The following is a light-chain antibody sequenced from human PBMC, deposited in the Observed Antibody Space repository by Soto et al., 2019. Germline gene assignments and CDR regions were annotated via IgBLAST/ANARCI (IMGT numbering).Light chain of an antibody. V-gene: IGKV1-27*01. J-gene: IGKJ5*01. CDR3: QNYHLALGT. CDR1: QDIINH. CDR2: GAS. Sequence: DIQMTQSPSSLSASVGDTVTITCRASQDIINHLAWYQQRPGKVPNLLIYGASTLHSGVPSRFRGSASGTHFTLPISSLQPEDVATYYCQNYHLALGTFGQGTRLEIK.